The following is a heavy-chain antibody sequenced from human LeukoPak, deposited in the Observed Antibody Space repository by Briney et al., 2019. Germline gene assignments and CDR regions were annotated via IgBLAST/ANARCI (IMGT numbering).Heavy chain of an antibody. Sequence: PGGPLRLSCAASGFTFSSYAMSWVRQAPGKGLEWVSAISGGGGSTYYADSVKGRFTISRDNSKNTLYLQMNSLRAEDTAVYYCAKPGSSWSYYFDYWGQGTLVTVSS. CDR1: GFTFSSYA. D-gene: IGHD6-13*01. J-gene: IGHJ4*02. V-gene: IGHV3-23*01. CDR3: AKPGSSWSYYFDY. CDR2: ISGGGGST.